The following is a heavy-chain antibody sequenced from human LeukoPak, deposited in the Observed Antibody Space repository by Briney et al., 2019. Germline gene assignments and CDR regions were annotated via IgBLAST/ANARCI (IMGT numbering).Heavy chain of an antibody. D-gene: IGHD2-15*01. Sequence: ASVKVSCKASGYTFTSYYMHWVRQAPGQGLEWMGIINPSGGSTSYAQTFQGRVTMTRDTSASTVYMELSSLRSEDTAVYYCARDGVLIVVVPAAPYCSGGSCYSRAGWFDPWGQGTLVTGSS. J-gene: IGHJ5*02. CDR3: ARDGVLIVVVPAAPYCSGGSCYSRAGWFDP. V-gene: IGHV1-46*01. CDR1: GYTFTSYY. CDR2: INPSGGST.